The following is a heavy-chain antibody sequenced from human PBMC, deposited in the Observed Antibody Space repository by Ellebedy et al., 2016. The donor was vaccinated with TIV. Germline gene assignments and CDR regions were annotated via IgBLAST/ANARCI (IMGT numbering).Heavy chain of an antibody. CDR3: ARDVRVVVVVAATPSAVYYYYGMDV. Sequence: AASVKVSCKTSGYTFTRYAIHWVRQAPGQRLEWMGWVNAGNNKTKYSEKFQGRVTMTGDTPASTAYMELSSLRSEDTAVYYCARDVRVVVVVAATPSAVYYYYGMDVWGQGTTVTVSS. D-gene: IGHD2-15*01. CDR1: GYTFTRYA. V-gene: IGHV1-3*01. CDR2: VNAGNNKT. J-gene: IGHJ6*02.